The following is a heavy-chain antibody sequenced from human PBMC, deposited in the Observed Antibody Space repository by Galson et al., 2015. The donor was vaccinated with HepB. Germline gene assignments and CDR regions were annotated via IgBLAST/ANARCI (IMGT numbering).Heavy chain of an antibody. V-gene: IGHV6-1*01. D-gene: IGHD1-26*01. CDR1: GDSVSSNRAA. CDR2: TYYRSKWYN. CDR3: ARGGVGVTVFRMDV. J-gene: IGHJ6*04. Sequence: CAISGDSVSSNRAAWNWIRQSPSRGLEWLGRTYYRSKWYNDYAASVKSRITINPDTSKNHFSLQLNSVTPEDTAVYYCARGGVGVTVFRMDVWGKGTTVTVSS.